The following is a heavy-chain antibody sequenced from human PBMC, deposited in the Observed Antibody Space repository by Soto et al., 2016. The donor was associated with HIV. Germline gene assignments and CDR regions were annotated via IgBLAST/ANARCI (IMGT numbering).Heavy chain of an antibody. CDR1: GFTFSNHA. V-gene: IGHV3-30*04. CDR2: ISYDGRIQ. D-gene: IGHD4-17*01. Sequence: VQLVESGGGVVQPGKSLRLSCRASGFTFSNHAMHWVRQAPGKGLDWVAVISYDGRIQNYPDSVKGRFTISRDNPKNTLYLQMNSLTVEDTAVYFCARGDHTGXTYYYYMDVWGQKGPRSPSR. J-gene: IGHJ6*03. CDR3: ARGDHTGXTYYYYMDV.